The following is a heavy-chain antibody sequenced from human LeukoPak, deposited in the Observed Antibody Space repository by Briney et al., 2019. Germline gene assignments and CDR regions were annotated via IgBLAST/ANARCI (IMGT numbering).Heavy chain of an antibody. V-gene: IGHV3-23*01. Sequence: GGSLRLSCAASGFTFSSYAMSWVRQAPGKGLEWVSAISGSGGSTYYADSVKGRFTISRDNAKNTLYLQMNSLRAEDTAFYYCARGVGPSTVSPLNYWGQGTLVIVSS. CDR1: GFTFSSYA. CDR2: ISGSGGST. CDR3: ARGVGPSTVSPLNY. J-gene: IGHJ4*02. D-gene: IGHD4-17*01.